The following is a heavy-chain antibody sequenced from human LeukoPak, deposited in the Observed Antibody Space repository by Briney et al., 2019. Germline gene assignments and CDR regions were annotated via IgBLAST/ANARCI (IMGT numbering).Heavy chain of an antibody. CDR2: IDTDGSNT. J-gene: IGHJ4*02. CDR3: AKHARGYDFWSGYYTDY. CDR1: GFTFSSYW. V-gene: IGHV3-74*01. Sequence: GGSLRLSCAASGFTFSSYWIHWVRQAPGKGLVWVSRIDTDGSNTNYADSVKGRFTTSRDNAQNTVYLQMNSLRAEDTAVYYCAKHARGYDFWSGYYTDYWGQGTLVTVSS. D-gene: IGHD3-3*01.